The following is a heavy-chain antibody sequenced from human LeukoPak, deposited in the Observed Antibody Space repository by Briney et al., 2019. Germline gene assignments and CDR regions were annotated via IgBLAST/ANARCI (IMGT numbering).Heavy chain of an antibody. J-gene: IGHJ4*02. D-gene: IGHD6-13*01. V-gene: IGHV4-34*01. CDR1: GGSFSGYY. Sequence: SETLSLTCAVYGGSFSGYYWSWIRQPPGKGLEWIGEINHSGSTNYNPSLKSRVTISVDTSKNQFSLELSSVTAADTAVYYCARGLYHRSSWYTLGYYFDYWGQGTLVTVSS. CDR2: INHSGST. CDR3: ARGLYHRSSWYTLGYYFDY.